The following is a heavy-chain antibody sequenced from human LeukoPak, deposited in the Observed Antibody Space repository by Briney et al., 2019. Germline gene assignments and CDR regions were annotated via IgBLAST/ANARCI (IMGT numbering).Heavy chain of an antibody. D-gene: IGHD2-15*01. CDR3: AKGPPWDCSGGSCYSFRY. J-gene: IGHJ4*02. Sequence: GGSLRLSCAASGFTFDDYAMHWVRQAPGKGLEWVSLISWDGGSSYYADSVKVRFTISRDNSKNSLYLQMNSLRAEDTALYYCAKGPPWDCSGGSCYSFRYWGQGTLVTVSS. CDR2: ISWDGGSS. CDR1: GFTFDDYA. V-gene: IGHV3-43D*03.